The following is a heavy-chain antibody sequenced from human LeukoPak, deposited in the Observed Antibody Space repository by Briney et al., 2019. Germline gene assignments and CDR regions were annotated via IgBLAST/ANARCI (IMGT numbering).Heavy chain of an antibody. CDR3: ARDESSRVMTTVTTYDY. J-gene: IGHJ4*02. D-gene: IGHD4-17*01. Sequence: ASVKVSCKASGYTFTSYGISWVRQAPGQGLEWMGWISAYNGNTNYAQKLQGRVIMTTDTSTSTAYMELRSLRSDDTAVYYCARDESSRVMTTVTTYDYWGQGTLVTVSP. V-gene: IGHV1-18*01. CDR2: ISAYNGNT. CDR1: GYTFTSYG.